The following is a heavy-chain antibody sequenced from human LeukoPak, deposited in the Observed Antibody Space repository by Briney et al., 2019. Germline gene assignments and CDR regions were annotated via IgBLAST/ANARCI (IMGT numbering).Heavy chain of an antibody. V-gene: IGHV3-30-3*01. CDR3: AREDQGDPNPTYDY. CDR2: ISYDGSNK. Sequence: PGGSLRLSCAASGFTFSSYAMHWVRQAPGKGLEWVAVISYDGSNKYYADSVKGRFTISRDNSKNTLYLQMNSLRAEDTAVYYCAREDQGDPNPTYDYWGQGTLVTVSS. J-gene: IGHJ4*02. CDR1: GFTFSSYA.